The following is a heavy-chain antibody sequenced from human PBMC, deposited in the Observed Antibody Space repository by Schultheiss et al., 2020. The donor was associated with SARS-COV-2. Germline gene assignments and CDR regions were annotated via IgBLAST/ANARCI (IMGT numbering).Heavy chain of an antibody. CDR2: INSDGSST. CDR3: ARDLRGPRRRLTQAFDF. J-gene: IGHJ4*02. D-gene: IGHD1-1*01. CDR1: GFTFSSYA. Sequence: GESLKISCAASGFTFSSYAMSWVRQAPGKGLEWVSRINSDGSSTSYADSVKGRFTISRDNSKNSLSLQMNRLRVEDTAIYYCARDLRGPRRRLTQAFDFWGQGALVTVSS. V-gene: IGHV3-23*01.